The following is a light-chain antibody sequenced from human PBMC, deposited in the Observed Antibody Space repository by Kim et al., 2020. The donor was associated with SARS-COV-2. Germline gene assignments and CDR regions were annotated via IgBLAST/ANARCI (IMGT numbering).Light chain of an antibody. V-gene: IGKV3-20*01. CDR2: CAS. J-gene: IGKJ2*03. CDR3: QQYGASPMYS. Sequence: SPVERATLSCRTGQSVSGSYLAWYQQKPGQAPRLIIYCASNRAPGTPDRFSGGGSGTDFTLTISRVEPEDFAVYYCQQYGASPMYSFGQGTKLEI. CDR1: QSVSGSY.